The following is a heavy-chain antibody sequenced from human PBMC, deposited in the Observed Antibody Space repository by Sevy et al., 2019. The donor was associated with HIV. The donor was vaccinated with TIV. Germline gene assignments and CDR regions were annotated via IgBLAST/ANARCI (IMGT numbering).Heavy chain of an antibody. Sequence: SETLSLTCTVSGDSISSGANYWGWILQHPVKGLEWIGYIHYSGSTYDNPSLKSRITMSVDTSKNQFSLKLRSVTAADTAVYYCARGRSAVATYYTWSTVAGYYFDYWGQGTLVTVSS. D-gene: IGHD6-19*01. CDR3: ARGRSAVATYYTWSTVAGYYFDY. J-gene: IGHJ4*02. CDR1: GDSISSGANY. V-gene: IGHV4-31*03. CDR2: IHYSGST.